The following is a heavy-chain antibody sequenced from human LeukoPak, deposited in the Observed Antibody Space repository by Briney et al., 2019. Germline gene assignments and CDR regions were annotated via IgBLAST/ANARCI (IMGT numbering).Heavy chain of an antibody. D-gene: IGHD5-18*01. J-gene: IGHJ4*02. CDR2: ISYDGSNK. CDR1: GFTFSIYP. Sequence: QPGGPLRLSCAASGFTFSIYPMHWLRQAPGKGLEWVAYISYDGSNKYYADSVKGRFTISRDNSKNTLSLQMNSLRAEATAVYYCARDRRATWIQTLDYWGQGTLVTVSS. V-gene: IGHV3-30-3*01. CDR3: ARDRRATWIQTLDY.